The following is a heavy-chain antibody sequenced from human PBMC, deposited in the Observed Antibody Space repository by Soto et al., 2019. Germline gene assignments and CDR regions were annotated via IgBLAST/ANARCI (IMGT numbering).Heavy chain of an antibody. Sequence: QIQLVQSGAEVKKPGASVKVSCKASGYTFNIYGINWVRQAPGQGLEWMGWISALNGKTNYAQNVQGRVTMTTDTTTSTAYVELRSLRSDDTAVYYCARDRVPKSSGFFPFDYWGQGTLVTVTS. CDR1: GYTFNIYG. V-gene: IGHV1-18*01. D-gene: IGHD3-22*01. J-gene: IGHJ4*02. CDR2: ISALNGKT. CDR3: ARDRVPKSSGFFPFDY.